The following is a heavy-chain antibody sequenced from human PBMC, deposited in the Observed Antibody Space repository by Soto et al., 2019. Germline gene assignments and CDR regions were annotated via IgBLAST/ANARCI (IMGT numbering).Heavy chain of an antibody. CDR2: IYYSGST. CDR3: ATKRRSNGDIYSSYGLDV. Sequence: PSETLSLTCTVSGGSISSYYWSWIRQPPGKGLELVGYIYYSGSTNYNPSLKSRGTISVDTSKNQFSLKLSSGTAADTAAYYCATKRRSNGDIYSSYGLDVWGQGTMVTVSS. V-gene: IGHV4-59*01. CDR1: GGSISSYY. D-gene: IGHD2-8*01. J-gene: IGHJ6*02.